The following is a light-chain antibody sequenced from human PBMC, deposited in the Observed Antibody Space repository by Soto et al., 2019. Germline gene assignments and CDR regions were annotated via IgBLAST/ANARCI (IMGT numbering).Light chain of an antibody. Sequence: EIVLTQSPGTLSLSPGERATLSCRASQSVSTNYINWYQKKPGRAPRLLIYGASSRATGIPDRFSGSGSGTDFTLTINRLEPEDFALYYCQHYQSGHPITFGQGTRLE. CDR2: GAS. CDR3: QHYQSGHPIT. J-gene: IGKJ5*01. V-gene: IGKV3-20*01. CDR1: QSVSTNY.